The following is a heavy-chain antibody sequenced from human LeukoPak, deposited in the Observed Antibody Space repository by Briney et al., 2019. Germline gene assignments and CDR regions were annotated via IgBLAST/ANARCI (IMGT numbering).Heavy chain of an antibody. CDR2: IIPIFGTA. Sequence: SVKVSCKASGGTFSSYAISWVRQAPGQGLEWMGGIIPIFGTANYAQKFQGRVTITTYESTSTAYMELSSLRSEDTAVYYCAREDYCSSTSCYEGPFDYWGQGTLVTVSS. D-gene: IGHD2-2*01. CDR1: GGTFSSYA. J-gene: IGHJ4*02. V-gene: IGHV1-69*05. CDR3: AREDYCSSTSCYEGPFDY.